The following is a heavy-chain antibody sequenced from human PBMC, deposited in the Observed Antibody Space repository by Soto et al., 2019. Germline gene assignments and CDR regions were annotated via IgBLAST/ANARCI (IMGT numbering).Heavy chain of an antibody. CDR1: GYRFSDYY. Sequence: ASVNVSCKASGYRFSDYYMHCVRQAPGQGLEWMGWINPDTGVTKYTQKFQGRVTMTRDTSISTAYLELSGLTSDDTAIYFCARKVRDYNFDYWGQGTLVTVSS. CDR2: INPDTGVT. J-gene: IGHJ4*02. D-gene: IGHD4-17*01. V-gene: IGHV1-2*02. CDR3: ARKVRDYNFDY.